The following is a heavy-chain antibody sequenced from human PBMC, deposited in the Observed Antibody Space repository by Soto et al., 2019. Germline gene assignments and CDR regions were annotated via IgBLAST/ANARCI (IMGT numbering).Heavy chain of an antibody. V-gene: IGHV5-10-1*01. D-gene: IGHD3-10*01. CDR2: IDPGNSYT. CDR3: ARPYYYGSGSYYHAFDI. J-gene: IGHJ3*02. Sequence: PGESLKISCKGSGYTFTTYWITWVRQTPGKGLEWMGRIDPGNSYTSYNPSFQGHVTLSADMSISTAYLQWSGLKASDTAMYYCARPYYYGSGSYYHAFDIWGQGTMVTVSS. CDR1: GYTFTTYW.